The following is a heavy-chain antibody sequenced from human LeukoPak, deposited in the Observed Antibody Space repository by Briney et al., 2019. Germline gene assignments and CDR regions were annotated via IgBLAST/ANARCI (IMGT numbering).Heavy chain of an antibody. CDR1: GYTFTGYY. D-gene: IGHD3-22*01. CDR2: INPNSGGT. Sequence: ASVKVSCKASGYTFTGYYMPWGRQAPGQGLGWMGWINPNSGGTNYAQKFQGRVTMTRDTSISTAYRELSRLRSDDTAVYYCARDRSSGHDYWGKGTLVTVSS. J-gene: IGHJ4*02. V-gene: IGHV1-2*02. CDR3: ARDRSSGHDY.